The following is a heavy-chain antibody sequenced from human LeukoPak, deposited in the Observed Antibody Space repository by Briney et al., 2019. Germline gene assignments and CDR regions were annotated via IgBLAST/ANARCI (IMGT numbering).Heavy chain of an antibody. CDR3: ARTTEGGYTYDYFYYYYMDV. J-gene: IGHJ6*03. Sequence: WETLSLTCTVSGGSIGSYYWSWLRQPPGKGLEWIGYIYYSGSTNYNPSLKSRVTISVDTSKNQFSLKLSSVTAADTAVYYCARTTEGGYTYDYFYYYYMDVWGKGTTVTISS. CDR2: IYYSGST. D-gene: IGHD5-18*01. CDR1: GGSIGSYY. V-gene: IGHV4-59*01.